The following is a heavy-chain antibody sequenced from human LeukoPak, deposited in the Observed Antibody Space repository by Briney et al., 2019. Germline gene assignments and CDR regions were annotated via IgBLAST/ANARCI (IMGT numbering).Heavy chain of an antibody. Sequence: SETLSLTCIVSGDSISSYYWSWIRQPPGRGLEWIADIYYTGSTNYNPSLKSRLTISVDTSKNQFSLELSSVTAADTAVYYCARHAIDSSGYYLDYFDYWGQGTLVTVSS. V-gene: IGHV4-59*08. CDR1: GDSISSYY. CDR2: IYYTGST. D-gene: IGHD3-22*01. CDR3: ARHAIDSSGYYLDYFDY. J-gene: IGHJ4*02.